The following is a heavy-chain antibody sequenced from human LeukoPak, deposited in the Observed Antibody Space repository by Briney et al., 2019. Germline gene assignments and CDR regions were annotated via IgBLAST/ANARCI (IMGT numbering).Heavy chain of an antibody. Sequence: SETLSLTCTVSGYSIGSGYYWGWIRQPPGKGLEWIGSIYHSGSTYYDPSLKSRVTISVDTSKNQFSLKLSSVTAADTAVYYCARGGYFDWLENFQHWGQGTLVTVSS. D-gene: IGHD3-9*01. V-gene: IGHV4-38-2*02. CDR3: ARGGYFDWLENFQH. CDR2: IYHSGST. CDR1: GYSIGSGYY. J-gene: IGHJ1*01.